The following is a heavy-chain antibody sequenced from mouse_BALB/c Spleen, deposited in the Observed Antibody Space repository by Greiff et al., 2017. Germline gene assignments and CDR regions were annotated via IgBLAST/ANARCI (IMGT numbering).Heavy chain of an antibody. D-gene: IGHD2-1*01. J-gene: IGHJ2*01. CDR3: AKQGGGNSPYFDY. CDR1: GFSLTDYG. Sequence: VQLQQSGPGLVAPSQSLSITCTVSGFSLTDYGVSWIRQPPGKGLEWLGVIWGGGSTYYNSALKSRLSISKDNSKSQVFLKMNSLQTDDTAMYYCAKQGGGNSPYFDYWGQGTTRTVSS. CDR2: IWGGGST. V-gene: IGHV2-6-5*01.